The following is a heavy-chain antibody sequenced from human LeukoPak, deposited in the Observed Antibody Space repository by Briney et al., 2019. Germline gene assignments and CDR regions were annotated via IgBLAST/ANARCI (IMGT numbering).Heavy chain of an antibody. V-gene: IGHV1-18*01. Sequence: ASVKVSCKASGYTFTSYGVNWVRQAPGQGLEWMGWISAYNGNTNYAQKLQGRVTMTTDTSTSTAYMELRSLRSDDTAVYYCARWGKTYYYDSSGYRSYFDYWGQGTLVTVSS. CDR2: ISAYNGNT. CDR1: GYTFTSYG. CDR3: ARWGKTYYYDSSGYRSYFDY. J-gene: IGHJ4*02. D-gene: IGHD3-22*01.